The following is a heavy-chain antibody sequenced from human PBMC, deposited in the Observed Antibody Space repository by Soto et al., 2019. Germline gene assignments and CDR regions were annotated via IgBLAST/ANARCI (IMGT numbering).Heavy chain of an antibody. V-gene: IGHV5-51*01. CDR1: GYSFTTYW. D-gene: IGHD3-22*01. CDR3: ARAYYYDSSGYYSYYYYYGMDV. J-gene: IGHJ6*02. Sequence: PGESLKISGKGSGYSFTTYWIGGVRQMPGKGLEWMGIIYPGDSDTRYSPSFQGQVTISADKSISTAYLQWSSLKASDTAMYYCARAYYYDSSGYYSYYYYYGMDVWGQGTTVTVSS. CDR2: IYPGDSDT.